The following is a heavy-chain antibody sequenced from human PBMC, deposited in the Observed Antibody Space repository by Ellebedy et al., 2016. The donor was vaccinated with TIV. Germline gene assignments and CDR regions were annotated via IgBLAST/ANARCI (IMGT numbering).Heavy chain of an antibody. V-gene: IGHV4-39*01. D-gene: IGHD4-17*01. J-gene: IGHJ4*02. Sequence: MPSETLSLTCTVSGGSISSSSYYWGWIRPPPGKGLEWMGSIYYSGSTYYNPSLKSRVTITVDTSKNHFSLKLSSVTAADTAVYYCARHALYGDSSDYWGQGTLVTVSS. CDR1: GGSISSSSYY. CDR2: IYYSGST. CDR3: ARHALYGDSSDY.